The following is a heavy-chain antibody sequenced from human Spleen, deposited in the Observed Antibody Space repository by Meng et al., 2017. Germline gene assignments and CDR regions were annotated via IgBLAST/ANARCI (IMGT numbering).Heavy chain of an antibody. CDR2: IYHSGST. CDR1: GGSISSSNW. D-gene: IGHD4-17*01. J-gene: IGHJ4*02. V-gene: IGHV4-4*02. CDR3: ARIGMTTVTADDY. Sequence: VDVRGAGPGWVKPSGPLFSTCAVSGGSISSSNWWSWVRQPPGKGLEWIGEIYHSGSTNYNPSLKSRVTISVDKSKNQFSLKLSSVTAADTAVYYCARIGMTTVTADDYWGQGTLVTVSS.